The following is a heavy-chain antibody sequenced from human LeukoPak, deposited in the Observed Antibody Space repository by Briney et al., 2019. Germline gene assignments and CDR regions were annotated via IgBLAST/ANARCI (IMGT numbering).Heavy chain of an antibody. CDR2: IGTAGDT. J-gene: IGHJ5*02. V-gene: IGHV3-13*01. Sequence: GGSLRLSCAASGFTFSSYDMHWVRRATGKGLEWVSAIGTAGDTYYPGSVKGRFTISRENAKNSLYLQMNSLRAGDTAVYYCARGYSSRLPWFDPWGQGTLVTVSS. CDR1: GFTFSSYD. CDR3: ARGYSSRLPWFDP. D-gene: IGHD6-13*01.